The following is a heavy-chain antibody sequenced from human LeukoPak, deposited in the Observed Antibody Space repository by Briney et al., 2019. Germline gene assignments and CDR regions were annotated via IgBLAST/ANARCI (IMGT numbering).Heavy chain of an antibody. D-gene: IGHD2-2*02. Sequence: PGRSLRLSCAASGFIFSSYGMHWVRQAPGKGLDWVAVIWYDGSKTYYADSVKGRFTISRDNSKNTLYLQMNSLRAEDTAVYYCATWGCSSTSCYMYYYYYMDVWGKGTTVTVSS. J-gene: IGHJ6*03. CDR1: GFIFSSYG. CDR3: ATWGCSSTSCYMYYYYYMDV. CDR2: IWYDGSKT. V-gene: IGHV3-33*03.